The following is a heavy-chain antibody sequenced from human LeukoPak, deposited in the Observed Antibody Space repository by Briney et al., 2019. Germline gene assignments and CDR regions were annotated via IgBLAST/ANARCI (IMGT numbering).Heavy chain of an antibody. Sequence: GGSLTLSCASSGLPVSSNYMTWVRQAPGKGLDWVSVFYSGGSPYHADSVKGRFTISRANSKNTLFLQLNSLRAEDTAMYYCARAYSSSWYNLDNSGQGTLVT. CDR2: FYSGGSP. J-gene: IGHJ4*02. D-gene: IGHD6-13*01. V-gene: IGHV3-66*01. CDR3: ARAYSSSWYNLDN. CDR1: GLPVSSNY.